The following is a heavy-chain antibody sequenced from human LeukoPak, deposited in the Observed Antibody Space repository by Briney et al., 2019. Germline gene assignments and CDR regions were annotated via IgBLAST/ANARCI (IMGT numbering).Heavy chain of an antibody. D-gene: IGHD3-3*01. CDR1: GFTFSNYA. CDR3: AKDPATIFGVPSTFY. J-gene: IGHJ4*02. Sequence: GGSLRLSCAASGFTFSNYAMNWVRQAPGKGLEWVSGISGSGDTTYYADSVKGRFTISRDNSKNTLYVQMNSLRAEDTAVYYCAKDPATIFGVPSTFYWGQGSLVTVSP. V-gene: IGHV3-23*01. CDR2: ISGSGDTT.